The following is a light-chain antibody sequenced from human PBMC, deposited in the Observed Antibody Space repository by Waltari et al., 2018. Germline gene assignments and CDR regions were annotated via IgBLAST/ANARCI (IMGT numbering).Light chain of an antibody. Sequence: QSALTQPASVSGSPGQSITISCTGTSSDVGGYNYVPWYQQHPGKAPKPMIYEVSNRPSGVSNRFSGSKSGNTASLTISGLQAEDEADYYCSSYTSSSTLNWVFGGGTKLTVL. CDR2: EVS. J-gene: IGLJ3*02. CDR1: SSDVGGYNY. V-gene: IGLV2-14*01. CDR3: SSYTSSSTLNWV.